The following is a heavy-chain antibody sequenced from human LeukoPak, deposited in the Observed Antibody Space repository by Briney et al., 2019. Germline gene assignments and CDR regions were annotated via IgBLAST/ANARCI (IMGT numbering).Heavy chain of an antibody. D-gene: IGHD3-3*01. CDR3: AREDRDYDFWSGYYH. V-gene: IGHV4-34*01. J-gene: IGHJ4*02. CDR2: INHSGST. CDR1: GGSFSGYY. Sequence: SETLSLTCAVYGGSFSGYYWSWIRQPPGKGLEWIGEINHSGSTNYNPSLKSRVTISVDTSKNQFSLKLSSVTAADTAVYYCAREDRDYDFWSGYYHWGQGTLVTVSS.